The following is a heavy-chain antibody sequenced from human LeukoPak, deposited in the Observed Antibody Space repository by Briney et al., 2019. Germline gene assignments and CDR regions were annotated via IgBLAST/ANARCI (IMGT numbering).Heavy chain of an antibody. J-gene: IGHJ3*02. CDR2: ISYDGSNK. V-gene: IGHV3-30*18. D-gene: IGHD4-17*01. CDR3: AKGPLRPGAFDI. Sequence: GRSLRLSCAASGFTFSSYGTHWVRQAPGKGLEWVAVISYDGSNKYYADSVKGRFTISRDNSKNTLYLQMNSLRAEDTAVYYCAKGPLRPGAFDIWGQGTMVTVSS. CDR1: GFTFSSYG.